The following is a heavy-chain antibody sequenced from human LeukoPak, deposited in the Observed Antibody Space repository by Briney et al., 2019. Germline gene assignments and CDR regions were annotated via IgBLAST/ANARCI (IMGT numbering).Heavy chain of an antibody. V-gene: IGHV3-30-3*01. J-gene: IGHJ3*02. CDR1: GFTFSSYN. CDR2: ISYDGSNK. CDR3: GRDTVGYGGAFDI. Sequence: GGSLRRSCVASGFTFSSYNMHWVRQAPGKGLEWVAVISYDGSNKYYADSVKGRSTISRDNSKNTLYLQVNSLRPEDTAVYYCGRDTVGYGGAFDIWGQGTMVTVSS. D-gene: IGHD5-18*01.